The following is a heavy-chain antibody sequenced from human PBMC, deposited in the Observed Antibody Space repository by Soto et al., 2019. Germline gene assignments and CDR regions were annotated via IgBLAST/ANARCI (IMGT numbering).Heavy chain of an antibody. Sequence: QVQLVQSGAEVKKPGASVKISCKASGYLFTTYAIHWVRQAPGQTPEWMGWINAGNGNTKFTEKFHRRVTITTDRSASTAYMELASLSSEDTAVDYCALGGGSNYLASFDPWGQGTLVTVSS. D-gene: IGHD2-15*01. V-gene: IGHV1-3*01. J-gene: IGHJ5*02. CDR1: GYLFTTYA. CDR3: ALGGGSNYLASFDP. CDR2: INAGNGNT.